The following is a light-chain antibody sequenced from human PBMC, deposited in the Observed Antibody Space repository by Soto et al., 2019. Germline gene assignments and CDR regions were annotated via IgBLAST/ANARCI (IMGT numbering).Light chain of an antibody. V-gene: IGLV1-40*01. CDR3: QSFDSSLSGSV. CDR2: GNS. Sequence: QSALTQPPSLSGAPGQRVTISCTWSSSNIGAGYDVHWYQHLPGTAPKLLIYGNSNRPSGVPDRFSGSKSGASASLAITGLQAEDESDYYCQSFDSSLSGSVFGGGTQLTVL. CDR1: SSNIGAGYD. J-gene: IGLJ2*01.